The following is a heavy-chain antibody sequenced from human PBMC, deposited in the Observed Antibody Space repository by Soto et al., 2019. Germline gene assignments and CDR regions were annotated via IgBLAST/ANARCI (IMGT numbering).Heavy chain of an antibody. CDR3: ARGGGSDWQVAFDF. J-gene: IGHJ3*01. V-gene: IGHV4-38-2*01. Sequence: SETLSLTCAVSGYSISSGYYWGWIRQPPGKGLEWIGSIYHSGSTYYNPSLKSRVTISLDMSKKQISLKLTSVTAADTAVYYCARGGGSDWQVAFDFWGQGTMVTVSS. D-gene: IGHD6-19*01. CDR1: GYSISSGYY. CDR2: IYHSGST.